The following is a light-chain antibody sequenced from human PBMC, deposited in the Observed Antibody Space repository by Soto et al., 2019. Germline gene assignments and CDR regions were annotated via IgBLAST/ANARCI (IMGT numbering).Light chain of an antibody. CDR1: SSDVGGYNY. J-gene: IGLJ1*01. Sequence: QSALTQPASVSGSPGQSITISCTGTSSDVGGYNYVSWYQQYPGKAPKLMIFDVSYRPSGVSNRFSGSKSGNTASLNISGLQAEDEADYYCSSYTSSSSNVFGTGTKLTVL. CDR2: DVS. V-gene: IGLV2-14*01. CDR3: SSYTSSSSNV.